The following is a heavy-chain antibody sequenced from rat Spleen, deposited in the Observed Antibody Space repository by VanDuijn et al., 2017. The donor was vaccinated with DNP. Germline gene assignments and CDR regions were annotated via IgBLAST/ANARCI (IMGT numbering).Heavy chain of an antibody. Sequence: QVQLRESGPGLAQPSQTLSLTCTISGFSITSNNVHWVRQPPGKGLEWVGAIWSGGTKNYNSALKSRLSISRDTSKSQVFLKMNSLQTEDTAIYFCTRGTIAARAMAAWGQGTSVTVSS. CDR1: GFSITSNN. D-gene: IGHD1-2*01. CDR2: IWSGGTK. CDR3: TRGTIAARAMAA. J-gene: IGHJ4*01. V-gene: IGHV2-1*01.